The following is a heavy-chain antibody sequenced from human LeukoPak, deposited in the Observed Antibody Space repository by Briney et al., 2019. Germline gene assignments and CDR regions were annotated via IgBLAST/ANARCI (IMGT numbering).Heavy chain of an antibody. CDR1: GGSISSYY. D-gene: IGHD5-18*01. CDR3: ARHEAMAADFDY. CDR2: IYYSGST. V-gene: IGHV4-59*08. Sequence: SETLSLTCTVSGGSISSYYWSWIRQPPGKGLEWIGHIYYSGSTNYNPSLKSRVTISVDTSKNQFSLKLSSVTAADTAVYYCARHEAMAADFDYWGQGTLVTVSS. J-gene: IGHJ4*02.